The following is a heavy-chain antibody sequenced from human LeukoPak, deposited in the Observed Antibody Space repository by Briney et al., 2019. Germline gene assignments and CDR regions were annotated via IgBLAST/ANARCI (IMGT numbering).Heavy chain of an antibody. CDR3: ARVRGDTTTYY. V-gene: IGHV4-34*01. J-gene: IGHJ4*02. CDR2: INHSGST. Sequence: SETLCLTCAVYGGSFSGYYWSRIRQPPGKGLEWIGEINHSGSTNYNPSLKSRVTISVDTSKNQFSLKLSSVTAADTAVYYCARVRGDTTTYYWGQGTLVTVSS. CDR1: GGSFSGYY. D-gene: IGHD1-26*01.